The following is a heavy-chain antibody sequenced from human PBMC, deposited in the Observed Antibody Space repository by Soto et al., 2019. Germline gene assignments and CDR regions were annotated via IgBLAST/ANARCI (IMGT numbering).Heavy chain of an antibody. J-gene: IGHJ6*02. CDR1: GFTFSSYW. D-gene: IGHD3-10*01. CDR3: ARDQYYSMDV. Sequence: GGSLRLSCAASGFTFSSYWMHWVRQAPGKGLVWVSLINSDGSSTGYADSVKGRFTISRDDAKNTLYLQMNSLRAEDTAVYYGARDQYYSMDVWGQGTTVTVSS. V-gene: IGHV3-74*01. CDR2: INSDGSST.